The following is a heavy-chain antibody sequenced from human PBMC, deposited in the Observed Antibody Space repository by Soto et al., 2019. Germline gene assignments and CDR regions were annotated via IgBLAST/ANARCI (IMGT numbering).Heavy chain of an antibody. J-gene: IGHJ5*02. CDR1: GYTFTSYG. CDR2: ISAYNGNT. V-gene: IGHV1-18*01. D-gene: IGHD6-13*01. Sequence: ASVKVSCKASGYTFTSYGISWVRQAPGQGLEWMGWISAYNGNTNYAQKLQGRVTMTTDTSTSTAYMELRSLRSDDTAVYYCARVRFRALVLPGKKTNWFDPWGQGTLVTVSS. CDR3: ARVRFRALVLPGKKTNWFDP.